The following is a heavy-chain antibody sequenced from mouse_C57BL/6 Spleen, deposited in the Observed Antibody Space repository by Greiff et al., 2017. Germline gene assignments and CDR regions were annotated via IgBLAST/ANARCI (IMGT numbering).Heavy chain of an antibody. Sequence: VLLQQSGAELVKPGASVKLSCKASGYTFTSYRMHWVKQRPGRGLEWIGRIDPNCGGTKYNEKFKSKATLTVDQASSTAYLQLSSLTSEDSAVCDCARYDDGAYWGQGTLVTVSA. D-gene: IGHD2-4*01. CDR1: GYTFTSYR. CDR3: ARYDDGAY. CDR2: IDPNCGGT. V-gene: IGHV1-72*01. J-gene: IGHJ3*01.